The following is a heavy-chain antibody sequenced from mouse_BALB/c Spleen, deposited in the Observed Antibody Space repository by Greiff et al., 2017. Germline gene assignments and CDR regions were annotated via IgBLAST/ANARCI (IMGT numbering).Heavy chain of an antibody. V-gene: IGHV3-2*02. CDR3: ARSNYYGSSYGYAMDY. J-gene: IGHJ4*01. CDR1: GYSITSDYA. Sequence: EVQRVESGPGLVKPSQSLSLTCTVTGYSITSDYAWNWIRQFPGNKLEWMGYISYSGSTSYNPSLKSRISITRDTSKNQFFLQLNSVTTEDTATYYCARSNYYGSSYGYAMDYWGQGTSVTVSS. CDR2: ISYSGST. D-gene: IGHD1-1*01.